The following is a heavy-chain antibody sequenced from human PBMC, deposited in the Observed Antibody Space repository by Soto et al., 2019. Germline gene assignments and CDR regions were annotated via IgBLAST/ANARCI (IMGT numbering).Heavy chain of an antibody. Sequence: PVGSLRLSCAASGFTFSSYAMSWVRQAPGKGLEWVSAISGSGGSTYYADSVKGRFTISRDNSKNTLYLQMNSLRAEDTAVYYCAKSTPMVRGVITYYYYYGMDVWGQGTTVTVSS. CDR2: ISGSGGST. CDR3: AKSTPMVRGVITYYYYYGMDV. J-gene: IGHJ6*02. V-gene: IGHV3-23*01. CDR1: GFTFSSYA. D-gene: IGHD3-10*01.